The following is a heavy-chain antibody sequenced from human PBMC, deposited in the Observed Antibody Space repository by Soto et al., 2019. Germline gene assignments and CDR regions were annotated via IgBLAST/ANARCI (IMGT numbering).Heavy chain of an antibody. D-gene: IGHD1-26*01. CDR1: GFTFSTYE. J-gene: IGHJ6*02. CDR2: IGTRGRTI. CDR3: ARDPAIYSGKFDYGLDV. V-gene: IGHV3-48*03. Sequence: EVQLVESGGGLVQAGGSLRLFCAASGFTFSTYEMNWVRQAPGKGLEWVSYIGTRGRTIYYADSVKGRFTISRDNAKSSLYLQMNSLRAEDTAVYYCARDPAIYSGKFDYGLDVWGQGTTVTVSS.